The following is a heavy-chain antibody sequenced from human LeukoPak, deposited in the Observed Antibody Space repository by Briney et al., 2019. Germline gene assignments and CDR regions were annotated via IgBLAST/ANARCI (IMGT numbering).Heavy chain of an antibody. CDR1: SGSISGSVSGTRLC. Sequence: SETLSLTCTVSSGSISGSVSGTRLCWNWIRQAAGKGLEWIGRVHSGETTNYNPSLAGRVTVSVDRSKNQFSLKMNSVTAADTAVYYCARGGWSIAAATGDYWGQGTLVTVTS. CDR3: ARGGWSIAAATGDY. D-gene: IGHD6-13*01. CDR2: VHSGETT. J-gene: IGHJ4*02. V-gene: IGHV4-61*02.